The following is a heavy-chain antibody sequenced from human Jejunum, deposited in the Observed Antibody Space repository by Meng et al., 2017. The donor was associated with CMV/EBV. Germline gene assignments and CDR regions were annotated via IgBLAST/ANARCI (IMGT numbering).Heavy chain of an antibody. V-gene: IGHV3-74*01. Sequence: ASGFTFTSYWMHWVRQAPGRGLVWVSRIATDGGSTVHADSVRGRFTISRDSAKSTVFLQMNSLRAEDTAVYYCARGGFASGLDVWGQGTTVTVSS. J-gene: IGHJ6*02. CDR1: GFTFTSYW. D-gene: IGHD3-10*01. CDR3: ARGGFASGLDV. CDR2: IATDGGST.